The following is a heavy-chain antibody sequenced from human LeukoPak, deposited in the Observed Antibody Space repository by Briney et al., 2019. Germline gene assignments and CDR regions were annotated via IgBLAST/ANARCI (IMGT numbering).Heavy chain of an antibody. Sequence: SETLSLTCTVSDGSISSSSYYWGWIRQPPGKGLEWIGSTSYSGSTYYNSSLKSRVTISVDTSKNQFSLKLSSVTAADTAVYYCARHIASIFGVLKPWGQGTLVTVSS. CDR1: DGSISSSSYY. D-gene: IGHD3-3*01. J-gene: IGHJ5*02. CDR2: TSYSGST. V-gene: IGHV4-39*01. CDR3: ARHIASIFGVLKP.